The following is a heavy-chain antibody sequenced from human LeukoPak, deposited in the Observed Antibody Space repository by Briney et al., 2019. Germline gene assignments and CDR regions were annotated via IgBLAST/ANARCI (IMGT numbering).Heavy chain of an antibody. CDR3: ARDQGSLTRSWYTGY. D-gene: IGHD6-13*01. CDR1: GYTFTGYH. J-gene: IGHJ4*02. CDR2: INPYSGDT. V-gene: IGHV1-2*06. Sequence: ASVKASCKASGYTFTGYHIHWVRQAPGQGLEWMGRINPYSGDTNFAQKFQGRVTMTRDTSITTAYMDLSSLTPDDTAVYFYARDQGSLTRSWYTGYWGQGTQVTVSS.